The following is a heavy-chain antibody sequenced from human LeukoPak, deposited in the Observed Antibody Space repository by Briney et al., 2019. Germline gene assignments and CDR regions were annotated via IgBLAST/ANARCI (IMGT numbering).Heavy chain of an antibody. J-gene: IGHJ4*02. D-gene: IGHD5-24*01. Sequence: GESPKISFKGSGYRFTSYWIGWVRQMPGKGLEWMGIIYPGDSDTRYSPSFQGQVTISADKSTSTAYLQWSSLKASDTAMYYCARQDGRALYYFDYWGEGTLVTVSS. CDR1: GYRFTSYW. V-gene: IGHV5-51*01. CDR2: IYPGDSDT. CDR3: ARQDGRALYYFDY.